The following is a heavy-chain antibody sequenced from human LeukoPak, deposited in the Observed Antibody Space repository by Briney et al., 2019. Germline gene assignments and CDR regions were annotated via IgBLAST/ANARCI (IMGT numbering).Heavy chain of an antibody. CDR1: GFTFSSYW. D-gene: IGHD2/OR15-2a*01. J-gene: IGHJ3*02. CDR2: IKQDGSEK. Sequence: GGSLRLSCAASGFTFSSYWMSWVRQAPGKGLEWVANIKQDGSEKYYVDSVKGRFTISRDNAKNSLYLQMNSLRAEDTAVYYCARNLPNPHIIVSHGDAFDIWGQGTMVTVSS. V-gene: IGHV3-7*01. CDR3: ARNLPNPHIIVSHGDAFDI.